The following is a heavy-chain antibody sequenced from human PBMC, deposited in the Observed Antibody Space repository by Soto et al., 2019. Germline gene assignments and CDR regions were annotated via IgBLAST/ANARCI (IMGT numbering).Heavy chain of an antibody. D-gene: IGHD1-1*01. CDR2: ISGPGGTI. J-gene: IGHJ6*03. Sequence: EVQLLESGGGLAQPGGSLRLSCAASGFTFNNYAMNWVRQAPGKGLEWVSDISGPGGTINYADSVKGRFTISRDNSKNALYLQKNSLRVEDTAIYYCAKDLYTTVYYYYYLDVWGKGTTVTVS. CDR3: AKDLYTTVYYYYYLDV. CDR1: GFTFNNYA. V-gene: IGHV3-23*01.